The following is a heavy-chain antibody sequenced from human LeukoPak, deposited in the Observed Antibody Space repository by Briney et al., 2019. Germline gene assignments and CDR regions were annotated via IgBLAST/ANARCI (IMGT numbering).Heavy chain of an antibody. Sequence: GGSLRLSCAASGFTFSSYAMSWVRQAPGKGLEWVSAISGSGGSTYYADSVKGRFTISRDNSKNTLYLQMNSLRAEETAVYYCARGITGTTSHYYYYYYMDVWGKGTTVTVSS. CDR1: GFTFSSYA. V-gene: IGHV3-23*01. J-gene: IGHJ6*03. CDR2: ISGSGGST. CDR3: ARGITGTTSHYYYYYYMDV. D-gene: IGHD1-7*01.